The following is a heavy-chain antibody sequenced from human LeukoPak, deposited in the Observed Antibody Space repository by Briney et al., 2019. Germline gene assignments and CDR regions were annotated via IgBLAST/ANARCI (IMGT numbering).Heavy chain of an antibody. Sequence: GGSLRLSCAVSGITLSNYGMSWVRQAPGKGLEWVAGISDSGGRTSYADSVKGGFTISRDNPKNTLHLQMNGRRAEDTAVYFCAKRGAVIRVILVGFHKEAYYFDSWGQGALVTVSS. CDR3: AKRGAVIRVILVGFHKEAYYFDS. CDR2: ISDSGGRT. J-gene: IGHJ4*02. D-gene: IGHD3-22*01. CDR1: GITLSNYG. V-gene: IGHV3-23*01.